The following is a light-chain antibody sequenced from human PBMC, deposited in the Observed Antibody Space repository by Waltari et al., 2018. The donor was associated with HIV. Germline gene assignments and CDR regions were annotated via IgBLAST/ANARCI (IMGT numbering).Light chain of an antibody. J-gene: IGLJ3*02. CDR1: SSDVGVYNY. CDR2: EVS. V-gene: IGLV2-14*01. Sequence: QSALTQPASVSGSPGQSITISCTGTSSDVGVYNYASWYPQHPGKAPKLTIFEVSNRPSGVCSRFSGSKSVNTASLTISGLQAEDEADYYCSSYTTRSTPDPNCVFGGGTKLTVL. CDR3: SSYTTRSTPDPNCV.